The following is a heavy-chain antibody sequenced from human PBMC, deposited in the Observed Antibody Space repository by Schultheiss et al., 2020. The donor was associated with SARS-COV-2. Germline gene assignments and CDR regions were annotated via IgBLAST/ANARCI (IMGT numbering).Heavy chain of an antibody. Sequence: SETLSLTCTVSGDSVSSGSYYWSWIRQPPGKGLEWIAYIYYSGSTTYHPSLKSRLTISVDKSKNQISLKLNSVTAADTAVYYCAGGYGYSYGFYGVDVWGQGTTVTVSS. CDR2: IYYSGST. CDR1: GDSVSSGSYY. D-gene: IGHD1-26*01. CDR3: AGGYGYSYGFYGVDV. V-gene: IGHV4-61*01. J-gene: IGHJ6*02.